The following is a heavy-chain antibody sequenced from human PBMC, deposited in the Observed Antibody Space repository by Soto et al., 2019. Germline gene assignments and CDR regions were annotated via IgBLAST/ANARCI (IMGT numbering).Heavy chain of an antibody. Sequence: SETLPVTCTVSGCSISGYYWSWIRQPPGKELEWIGYMYNTGSTVYNPSFKSRVTISVDTSKNQFSLKLNSVTAADTAVYYCARDLWGYCGTDCYPLDVWGQGTTVT. CDR2: MYNTGST. V-gene: IGHV4-59*01. CDR1: GCSISGYY. D-gene: IGHD2-21*02. J-gene: IGHJ6*02. CDR3: ARDLWGYCGTDCYPLDV.